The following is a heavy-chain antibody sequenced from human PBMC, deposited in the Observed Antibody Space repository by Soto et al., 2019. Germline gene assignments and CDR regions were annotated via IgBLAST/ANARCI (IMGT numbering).Heavy chain of an antibody. V-gene: IGHV3-23*01. D-gene: IGHD3-10*01. CDR1: GFTFNNYA. J-gene: IGHJ4*02. CDR2: ISGSGQRT. CDR3: AKDSYHGSGSYITPYYFDS. Sequence: EVQLLESGGGLVQSGGSLRLSCAASGFTFNNYAMSWVRQAPGKGLEWVSVISGSGQRTSYADSVKGRFTVSRDNSKNTVDLHMKSLRAEDTAVYYCAKDSYHGSGSYITPYYFDSWGQGTLITVSS.